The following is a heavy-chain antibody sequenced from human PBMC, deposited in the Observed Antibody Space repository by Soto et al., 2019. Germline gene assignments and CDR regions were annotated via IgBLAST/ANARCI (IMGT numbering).Heavy chain of an antibody. Sequence: EVQLLESGGDLVQPGGSLRVSWAASGFTFSSYAMSWVRQAPGKGLEWVSAFSGSGGSTYYADSVRGRFTISRDNSKSTLYLQMNNLRAEDTAIYYCAKYSRVVPSALNWYFDLWGRGTLVTVSS. J-gene: IGHJ2*01. V-gene: IGHV3-23*01. CDR1: GFTFSSYA. D-gene: IGHD2-2*01. CDR3: AKYSRVVPSALNWYFDL. CDR2: FSGSGGST.